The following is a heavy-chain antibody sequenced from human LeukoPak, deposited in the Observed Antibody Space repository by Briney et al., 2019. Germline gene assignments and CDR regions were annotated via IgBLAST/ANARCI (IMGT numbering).Heavy chain of an antibody. D-gene: IGHD6-19*01. V-gene: IGHV3-21*01. CDR3: ARSIAVAGINWFDP. CDR1: GFTFSSYS. Sequence: GGSLRLSCAASGFTFSSYSMNWVRQAPGKGLEWVSSISSGSSYIYYADSVKGRFTISRDNAKNSLYLQMNSLRAEDTAVYYCARSIAVAGINWFDPWGQGTLVTVSS. J-gene: IGHJ5*02. CDR2: ISSGSSYI.